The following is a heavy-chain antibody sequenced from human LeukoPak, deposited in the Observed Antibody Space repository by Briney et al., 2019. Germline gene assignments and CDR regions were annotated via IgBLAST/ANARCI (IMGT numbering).Heavy chain of an antibody. Sequence: SETLSLTCTVSGGSVSSGSYYWSWIRQPPGKGLEWIGYTHYSGSTKYNPSLNSRVTISLDTSKNQFSLKLSSVTAADTAVYYCARVAYYGSGSYAFDIWGQGTMVTVSS. D-gene: IGHD3-10*01. CDR1: GGSVSSGSYY. V-gene: IGHV4-61*01. CDR2: THYSGST. CDR3: ARVAYYGSGSYAFDI. J-gene: IGHJ3*02.